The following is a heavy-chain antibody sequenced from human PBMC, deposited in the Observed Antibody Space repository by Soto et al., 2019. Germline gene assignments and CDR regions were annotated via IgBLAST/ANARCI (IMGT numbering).Heavy chain of an antibody. J-gene: IGHJ4*02. CDR2: ITGSSSSI. V-gene: IGHV3-48*01. Sequence: EVQLVESGGGLVQPGGSLRLSCAASGFTFSSYSINWVRQAPGKGLVWLSFITGSSSSIHYADSVRGRFTVSRDNAQNSLYLQMNSLRGEDTAVYYCARVRTGGYFDYWGQGTLVTVSS. D-gene: IGHD7-27*01. CDR3: ARVRTGGYFDY. CDR1: GFTFSSYS.